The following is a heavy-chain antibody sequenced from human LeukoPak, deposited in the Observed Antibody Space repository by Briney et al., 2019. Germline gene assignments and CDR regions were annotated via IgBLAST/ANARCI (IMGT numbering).Heavy chain of an antibody. CDR2: ISGSAEKT. CDR3: ARGSTYDFWSGDALDV. J-gene: IGHJ3*01. V-gene: IGHV3-23*01. Sequence: GGSLRLSCAASGFAFSSHAMTWVRQAPGKGLEWVSSISGSAEKTYYADSVKGRFTISRDSSQKILNLQMNNLRVEDTAIYYCARGSTYDFWSGDALDVWGQGTMVTVAS. CDR1: GFAFSSHA. D-gene: IGHD3-3*01.